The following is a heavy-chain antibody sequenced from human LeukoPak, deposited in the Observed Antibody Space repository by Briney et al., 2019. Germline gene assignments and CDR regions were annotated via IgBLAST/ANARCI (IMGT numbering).Heavy chain of an antibody. Sequence: GGSLRLSCAASGFTSSSYGMHWVRQAPGKGLEWVAVIWYDGSNKYYADSVKGRFTISRDNSKNTLYLQMNSLRAEDTAVYYCARGSNGGAPSPYYFDYWGQGTLVTVSS. J-gene: IGHJ4*02. CDR3: ARGSNGGAPSPYYFDY. CDR1: GFTSSSYG. D-gene: IGHD3-16*01. CDR2: IWYDGSNK. V-gene: IGHV3-33*01.